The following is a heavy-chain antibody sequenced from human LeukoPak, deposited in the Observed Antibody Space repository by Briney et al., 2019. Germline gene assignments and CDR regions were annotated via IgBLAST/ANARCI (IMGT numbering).Heavy chain of an antibody. D-gene: IGHD3-22*01. J-gene: IGHJ3*02. V-gene: IGHV1-46*01. CDR3: ATHYDLDAFDI. CDR1: GYTFTSYY. CDR2: INPSGGST. Sequence: ASVTVSCKASGYTFTSYYMHWVRQAPGQGLEWMGIINPSGGSTSYAQKFQGRVTMNRDTYTSTVYMELSRLRSEDTAVYYCATHYDLDAFDIWGQGTMVTVSS.